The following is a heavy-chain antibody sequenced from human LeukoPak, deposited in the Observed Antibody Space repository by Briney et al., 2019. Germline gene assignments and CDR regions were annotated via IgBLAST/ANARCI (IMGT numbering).Heavy chain of an antibody. CDR3: ARGREHYDYVWGSYRHGYSDY. CDR2: IIPIFGTA. Sequence: ASVKVSCKASGGTFSSYAISWVRQAPGQGLEWMGGIIPIFGTANYAQKFPGRVTITTDESTSTAYMELSSLRSEDTAVYYCARGREHYDYVWGSYRHGYSDYWGQGTLVTVSS. D-gene: IGHD3-16*02. CDR1: GGTFSSYA. J-gene: IGHJ4*02. V-gene: IGHV1-69*05.